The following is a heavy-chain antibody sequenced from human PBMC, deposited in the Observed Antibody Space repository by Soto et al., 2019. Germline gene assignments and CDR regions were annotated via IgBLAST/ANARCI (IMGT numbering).Heavy chain of an antibody. CDR1: GGSISSDSYY. D-gene: IGHD2-2*01. CDR3: ARALWGPAGHINWFDP. Sequence: SETLSLTCTVSGGSISSDSYYWGWIRQSPEKGLEWIASIYYSGSTNYNPSLKSRVIISVDTSKSQFSLKLSSVTAADTAVYYCARALWGPAGHINWFDPWGQGTLVTVSS. V-gene: IGHV4-39*07. CDR2: IYYSGST. J-gene: IGHJ5*02.